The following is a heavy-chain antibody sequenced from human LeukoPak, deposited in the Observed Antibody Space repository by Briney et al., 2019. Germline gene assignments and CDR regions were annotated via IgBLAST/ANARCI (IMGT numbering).Heavy chain of an antibody. J-gene: IGHJ4*02. D-gene: IGHD3-22*01. V-gene: IGHV3-30*02. CDR1: GFTFSNYG. Sequence: GGSLRLSCAASGFTFSNYGMHWVRQAPGKGLEWVAFIRYDGSKKYYVDSVKGRLTISRDNSKNTLYLQMNSLRAEDTAVYYCAKDLYDSPFDYWGQGTLVTVSS. CDR2: IRYDGSKK. CDR3: AKDLYDSPFDY.